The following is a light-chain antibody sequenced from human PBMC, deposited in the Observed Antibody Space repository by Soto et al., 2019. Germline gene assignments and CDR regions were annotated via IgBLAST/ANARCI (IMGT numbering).Light chain of an antibody. CDR1: QTLNNY. CDR3: QQAYSFPWT. J-gene: IGKJ1*01. CDR2: ASS. V-gene: IGKV1-39*01. Sequence: DVQLTQSPSSLSASVGDRVTITCRASQTLNNYLNWYQHKPGTAPKFLIFASSSLQSGVPSRFSGIASGTDFTLTIDNLQPEDFATYFCQQAYSFPWTFGQGTKVEFK.